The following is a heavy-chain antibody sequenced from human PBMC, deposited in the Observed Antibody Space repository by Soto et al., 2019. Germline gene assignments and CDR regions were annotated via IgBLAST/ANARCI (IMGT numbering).Heavy chain of an antibody. D-gene: IGHD6-19*01. CDR3: ARANSSGWYHYYYYGMDV. CDR1: GGTFSSYA. CDR2: IIPIFGTA. V-gene: IGHV1-69*06. Sequence: QVQLVQSGAEVKKPGSSVKVSCKASGGTFSSYAISWVRQAPGQGLEWMGGIIPIFGTANYAQKFQGRVTITRDTSASTAYMELSSLRSEDTAVYYCARANSSGWYHYYYYGMDVWGQGTTVTVSS. J-gene: IGHJ6*02.